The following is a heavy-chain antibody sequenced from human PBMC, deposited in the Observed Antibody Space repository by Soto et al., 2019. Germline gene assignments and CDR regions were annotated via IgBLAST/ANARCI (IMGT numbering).Heavy chain of an antibody. CDR3: AKVLQQLISHY. CDR2: ISGSGGST. D-gene: IGHD6-13*01. Sequence: LRLSCAASGFTFSSYAMSWIRQAPGKGLEWVSAISGSGGSTYYADSVKGRFTISRDNSKNTLYLQMNSLRAEDTAVYYCAKVLQQLISHYWGQGTLVTVSS. CDR1: GFTFSSYA. J-gene: IGHJ4*02. V-gene: IGHV3-23*01.